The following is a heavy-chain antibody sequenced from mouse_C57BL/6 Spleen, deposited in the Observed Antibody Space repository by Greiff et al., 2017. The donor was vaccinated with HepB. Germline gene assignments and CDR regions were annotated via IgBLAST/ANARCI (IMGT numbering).Heavy chain of an antibody. V-gene: IGHV14-4*01. CDR3: TTSYDDYDGYFDV. Sequence: EVQLQQSGAELVRPGASVKLSCTASGFNIKDDYMHWVKQRPEQGLEWIGWIDPENGDTEYASKFQGKATITADTSSNTAYLQLSSLTSEDTAVYYCTTSYDDYDGYFDVWGTGTTVTVSS. J-gene: IGHJ1*03. CDR1: GFNIKDDY. CDR2: IDPENGDT. D-gene: IGHD2-4*01.